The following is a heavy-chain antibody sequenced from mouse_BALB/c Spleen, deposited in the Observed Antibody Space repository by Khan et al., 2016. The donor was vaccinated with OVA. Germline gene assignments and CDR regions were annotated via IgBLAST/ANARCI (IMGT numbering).Heavy chain of an antibody. CDR1: GYTFTNYW. CDR2: IAPGGGSS. V-gene: IGHV1S41*01. J-gene: IGHJ3*01. CDR3: ARKYYYGRACYVMDY. D-gene: IGHD1-1*01. Sequence: DLVKPGASVKLSCKASGYTFTNYWINWIKQRPGQGLEWIGRIAPGGGSSSYNEMFKGKATLTLDTSSSTAYIQLSSLSSEDSAVDYCARKYYYGRACYVMDYWGQGTLVTVSA.